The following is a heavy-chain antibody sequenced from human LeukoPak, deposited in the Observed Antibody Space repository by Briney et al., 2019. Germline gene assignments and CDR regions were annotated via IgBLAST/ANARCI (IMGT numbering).Heavy chain of an antibody. CDR3: ARGLKAAGYSSSWYRDNWFDP. Sequence: PSETLSLTCTVSGGSISSSSYYWSWIRQPAGKGLEWIGRIYTSGSTNYNPSLKSRVTISVDTSKNQFSLKLSSVTAADTAVYYCARGLKAAGYSSSWYRDNWFDPWGQGTLVTVSS. J-gene: IGHJ5*02. D-gene: IGHD6-13*01. V-gene: IGHV4-61*02. CDR2: IYTSGST. CDR1: GGSISSSSYY.